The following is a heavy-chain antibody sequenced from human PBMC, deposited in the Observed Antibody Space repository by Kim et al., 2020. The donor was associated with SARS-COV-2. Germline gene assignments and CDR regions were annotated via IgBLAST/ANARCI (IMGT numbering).Heavy chain of an antibody. CDR2: IYYSGST. CDR3: ARDRGYCSSTSCYFHYGMDV. D-gene: IGHD2-2*01. CDR1: GGSVSSGSYY. V-gene: IGHV4-61*01. J-gene: IGHJ6*02. Sequence: SETLSLTCTVSGGSVSSGSYYWSWIRQPPGKGLEWIGYIYYSGSTNYNPSLKSRVTISVDTSKNQFSLKLSSVTAADTAVYYCARDRGYCSSTSCYFHYGMDVWGQGTTVTVSS.